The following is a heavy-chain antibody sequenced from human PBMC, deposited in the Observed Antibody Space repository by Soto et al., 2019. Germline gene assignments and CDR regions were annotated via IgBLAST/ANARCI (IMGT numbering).Heavy chain of an antibody. Sequence: GGSLRLSCSASGFTFSSYAMHWVRQAPGKGLEYVSAISSNGGSTYYADSVKGRFTISRDNSKNTLYLQMSSLRAEDTAVYYCAKDSAVVVPYHTLDYWGQGTLVTVSS. J-gene: IGHJ4*02. CDR3: AKDSAVVVPYHTLDY. D-gene: IGHD2-15*01. CDR1: GFTFSSYA. CDR2: ISSNGGST. V-gene: IGHV3-64D*08.